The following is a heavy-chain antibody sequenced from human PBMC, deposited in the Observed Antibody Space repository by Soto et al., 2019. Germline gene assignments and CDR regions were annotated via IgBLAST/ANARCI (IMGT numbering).Heavy chain of an antibody. J-gene: IGHJ4*02. CDR3: AREYCSGGSCYGGHFDY. CDR2: IIPIFGTA. Sequence: GASVKVSCKASGGTFSSYAISWVRQAPGQGLEWMGGIIPIFGTANYAQKFQGRVTITADESTSTAYMELSSLRSEDTAVYYCAREYCSGGSCYGGHFDYWGQGTLVNVSS. CDR1: GGTFSSYA. V-gene: IGHV1-69*13. D-gene: IGHD2-15*01.